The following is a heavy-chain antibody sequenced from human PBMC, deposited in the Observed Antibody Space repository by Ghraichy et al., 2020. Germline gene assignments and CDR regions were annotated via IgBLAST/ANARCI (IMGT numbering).Heavy chain of an antibody. V-gene: IGHV3-33*01. CDR1: GFTFSSYG. CDR2: IWYDGSNK. D-gene: IGHD3-22*01. Sequence: GGSLRLSCAASGFTFSSYGMHWVRQAPGKGLEWVAVIWYDGSNKYYADSVKGRFTISRDNSKNTLYLQMNSLRAEDTAVYYCARGGLWLLETINDYWGQGTLV. CDR3: ARGGLWLLETINDY. J-gene: IGHJ4*02.